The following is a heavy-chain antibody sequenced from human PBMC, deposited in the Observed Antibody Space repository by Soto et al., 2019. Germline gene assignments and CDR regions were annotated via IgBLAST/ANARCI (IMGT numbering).Heavy chain of an antibody. J-gene: IGHJ4*02. Sequence: PSETLSLTCAVYGGSFSGYYWSWIRQPPGKGLEWIGEINHSGSTNYNPSLKSRVTISVDTSKNQFSLKLSSVTAADTAVYYCARGDIVVVAAPPDYWGQGTLVTVSS. CDR3: ARGDIVVVAAPPDY. D-gene: IGHD2-15*01. V-gene: IGHV4-34*01. CDR1: GGSFSGYY. CDR2: INHSGST.